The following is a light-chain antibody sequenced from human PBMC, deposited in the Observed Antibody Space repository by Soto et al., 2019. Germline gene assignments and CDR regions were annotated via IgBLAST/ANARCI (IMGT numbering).Light chain of an antibody. V-gene: IGLV1-51*01. CDR3: GTWDSSLSVHV. Sequence: QSVLTQPPSVSAAAGQKVTISCSGSSSNIGNNYVSWYQQVPGTAPKLLIYDNNKRPSGNPDRFSGSKSGTSATLGISGLQTEDEADYYCGTWDSSLSVHVFXTGTKGTVL. CDR2: DNN. CDR1: SSNIGNNY. J-gene: IGLJ1*01.